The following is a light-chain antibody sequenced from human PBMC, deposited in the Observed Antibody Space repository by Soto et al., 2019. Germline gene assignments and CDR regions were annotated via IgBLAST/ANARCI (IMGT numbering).Light chain of an antibody. V-gene: IGKV3-20*01. CDR3: QQYGTSVT. CDR1: QSVSRSS. J-gene: IGKJ4*01. CDR2: GAS. Sequence: EIGLTQSPGTLSLSPGEGATLSCRATQSVSRSSLAWYQQKPGQAHRLLIFGASNRASGIPDRFSGSGSGTDVTLSINRLEPGDFAGYYWQQYGTSVTFGGGTKVEIK.